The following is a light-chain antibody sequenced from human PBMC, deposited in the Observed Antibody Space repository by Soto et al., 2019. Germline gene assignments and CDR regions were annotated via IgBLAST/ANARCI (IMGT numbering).Light chain of an antibody. CDR1: QDISNY. Sequence: DIHMTQSPSSLSASVGDRVTITCQASQDISNYLNWYQQKLGKAPKLLIYDASNLETGVPSTLSGSGSGTDFTFTISSLQPEDIATYYCQQYSHLITFGQGTRLEIK. CDR3: QQYSHLIT. CDR2: DAS. V-gene: IGKV1-33*01. J-gene: IGKJ5*01.